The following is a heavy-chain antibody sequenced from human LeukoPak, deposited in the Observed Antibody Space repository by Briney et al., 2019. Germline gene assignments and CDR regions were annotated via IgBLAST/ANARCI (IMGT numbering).Heavy chain of an antibody. CDR2: FDPEDGET. CDR3: ATESTRAVRDAFDI. D-gene: IGHD5/OR15-5a*01. CDR1: GYTLTELS. V-gene: IGHV1-24*01. Sequence: ASVKVFCKVSGYTLTELSMHWVRRAPGKGLEWMGGFDPEDGETIYAQKFQGRVTMTEDTSTDTAYMELSRLRSEDTAVYYCATESTRAVRDAFDIWGQGTMVTVSS. J-gene: IGHJ3*02.